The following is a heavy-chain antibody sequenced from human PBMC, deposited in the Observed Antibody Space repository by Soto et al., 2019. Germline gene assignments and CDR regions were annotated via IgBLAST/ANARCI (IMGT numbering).Heavy chain of an antibody. Sequence: SETLSLTCAVYGGSFSGYYWSWIRQPPGKGLEWIGEINHSGSTNYNPSLKSRVTISVDTSKNQFSLKLSSVTAADTAAYYCARGAGSHRLDYYGMDVWGQGTTVTVSS. V-gene: IGHV4-34*01. CDR3: ARGAGSHRLDYYGMDV. CDR1: GGSFSGYY. J-gene: IGHJ6*02. D-gene: IGHD3-10*01. CDR2: INHSGST.